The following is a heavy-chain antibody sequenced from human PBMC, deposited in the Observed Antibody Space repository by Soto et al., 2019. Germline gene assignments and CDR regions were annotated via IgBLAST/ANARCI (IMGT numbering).Heavy chain of an antibody. CDR3: TRSAYMDV. CDR1: GFTFSTYS. Sequence: EVQLVESGGGLVQPGGSLRLSCAASGFTFSTYSMNWVRQAPGKGLEWVSYISSGSSTIYYADSVKGRFTISRDNAKNSLYLQMDSLRAEGTAVYYATRSAYMDVWGTGTTVTVSS. V-gene: IGHV3-48*01. CDR2: ISSGSSTI. D-gene: IGHD2-2*01. J-gene: IGHJ6*03.